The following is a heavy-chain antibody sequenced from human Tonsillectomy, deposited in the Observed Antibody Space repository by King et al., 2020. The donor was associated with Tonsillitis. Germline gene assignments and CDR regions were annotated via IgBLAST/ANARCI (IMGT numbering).Heavy chain of an antibody. CDR3: ARDGRESSFDY. D-gene: IGHD3-10*01. CDR2: ISTTIITI. Sequence: VQLVESGGGLVQPGGSLRLSCAASGFTCGSYSMNWVRQAPGKGLEGISYISTTIITIYYADSVKGRFTISRDNAKNSLFLQMSSLRAEDTAVYYCARDGRESSFDYWGQGTLVTVSS. J-gene: IGHJ4*02. V-gene: IGHV3-48*01. CDR1: GFTCGSYS.